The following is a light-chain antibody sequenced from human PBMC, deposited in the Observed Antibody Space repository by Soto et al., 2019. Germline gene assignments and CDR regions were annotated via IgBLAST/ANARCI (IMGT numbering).Light chain of an antibody. CDR2: DVS. CDR1: SSDVGGSNF. J-gene: IGLJ3*02. Sequence: QSALTQPRSVSGSPGQSVTISCTGSSSDVGGSNFVSWYQQHPVKAPKLVIYDVSKRPSGVPDRFSGSKSGNTASLTISGLQAEDEADYSCCSWAGNSLWVFGGGTKLTVL. CDR3: CSWAGNSLWV. V-gene: IGLV2-11*01.